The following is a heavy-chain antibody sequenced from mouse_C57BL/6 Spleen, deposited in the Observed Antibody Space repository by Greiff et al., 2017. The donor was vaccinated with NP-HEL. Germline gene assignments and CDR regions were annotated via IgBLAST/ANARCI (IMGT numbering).Heavy chain of an antibody. Sequence: VQLKQSGPELVKPGASVKIPCKASGYTFTDYNMDWVKQSHGKSLEWIGDINPNNGGTIYNQKFKGKATLTVDKSSSTAYMELRSLTSEDTAVYYCATNWDWFAYWGQGTLVTVSA. D-gene: IGHD4-1*02. V-gene: IGHV1-18*01. J-gene: IGHJ3*01. CDR2: INPNNGGT. CDR1: GYTFTDYN. CDR3: ATNWDWFAY.